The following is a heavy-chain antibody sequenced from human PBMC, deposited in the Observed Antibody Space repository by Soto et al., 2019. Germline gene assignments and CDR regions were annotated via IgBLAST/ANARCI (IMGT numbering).Heavy chain of an antibody. J-gene: IGHJ4*02. Sequence: QVQLVQSGAEVKKPGSSVKVSCKASGGTFSSYAISWVRQAPGQGLEWMGGIIPIFGTANYAQKFQGRVTSTADESTSTAYRELSSLRSEDTAVYYCARSITIFGVVPRPFDYWGQGTLVTVSS. D-gene: IGHD3-3*01. CDR1: GGTFSSYA. CDR2: IIPIFGTA. CDR3: ARSITIFGVVPRPFDY. V-gene: IGHV1-69*01.